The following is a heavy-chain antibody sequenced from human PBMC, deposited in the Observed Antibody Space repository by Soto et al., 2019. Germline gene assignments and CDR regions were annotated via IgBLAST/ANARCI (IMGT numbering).Heavy chain of an antibody. Sequence: ASVKVSCKASGYTFTSYYMHWVRQAPGQGLEWMGIINPSGGSTSYAQKFKGRVTMTRDTSTSTVYMELSSLRSEDTAVYYCARDPPLGEGRIYAFDIWGQGTMVTVSS. V-gene: IGHV1-46*01. CDR3: ARDPPLGEGRIYAFDI. CDR2: INPSGGST. J-gene: IGHJ3*02. CDR1: GYTFTSYY. D-gene: IGHD3-10*01.